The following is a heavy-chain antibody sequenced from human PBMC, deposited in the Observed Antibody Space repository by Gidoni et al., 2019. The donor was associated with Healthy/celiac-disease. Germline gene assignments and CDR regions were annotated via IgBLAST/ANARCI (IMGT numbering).Heavy chain of an antibody. Sequence: QVQLVESGGGVVQPGRSLRLSCAASGFTFSSYGMHWVRQAPGKGLEWVAVIWYDGSNKYYADSVKGRFTISRDNSKNTLYLQMNSLRAEDTAVYYCARGYYDFWSGYYGDYWGQGTLVTVSS. CDR3: ARGYYDFWSGYYGDY. V-gene: IGHV3-33*08. D-gene: IGHD3-3*01. CDR1: GFTFSSYG. J-gene: IGHJ4*02. CDR2: IWYDGSNK.